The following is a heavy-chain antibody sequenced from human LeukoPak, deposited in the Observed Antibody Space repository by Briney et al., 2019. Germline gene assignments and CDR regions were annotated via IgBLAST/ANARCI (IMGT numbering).Heavy chain of an antibody. CDR2: LYHGGCA. CDR3: AVSSGFYYFDY. Sequence: KPSETLSLTCSVSGYSISSGYYWAWIRQPPGKGLEWIGSLYHGGCAYYNLSLKSRVTISVDTSKNQFSLKLTSVTAADTAVYYCAVSSGFYYFDYWGQGALVTVSS. D-gene: IGHD3-22*01. J-gene: IGHJ4*02. CDR1: GYSISSGYY. V-gene: IGHV4-38-2*02.